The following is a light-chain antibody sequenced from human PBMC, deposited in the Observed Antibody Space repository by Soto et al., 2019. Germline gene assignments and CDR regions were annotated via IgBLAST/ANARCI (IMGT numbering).Light chain of an antibody. CDR2: DNN. V-gene: IGLV1-40*01. J-gene: IGLJ2*01. Sequence: QSALTQPPSVSGAPGQRITISCSGSSSNIGAGYAVHWYQHLPGTAPKLLIFDNNNRPSGVPDRFSGSKSGTSASLAITGLQAEDEADYYCQSFDSGLSVVVFGGGTKLTVL. CDR3: QSFDSGLSVVV. CDR1: SSNIGAGYA.